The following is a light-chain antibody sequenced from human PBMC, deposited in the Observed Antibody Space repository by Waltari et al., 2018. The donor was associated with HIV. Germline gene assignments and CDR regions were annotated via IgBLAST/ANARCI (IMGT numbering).Light chain of an antibody. CDR1: SSDVGGYNY. CDR3: SSYTSSNTLVV. CDR2: DVS. Sequence: QSALTQPASVSGSPGQSITISCTGTSSDVGGYNYVSWYQQHPGKAPKVMIYDVSNRPSGGSNRFSGSKSGNTASLTISGLQAEDEADYYCSSYTSSNTLVVFGGGTKLTVL. J-gene: IGLJ2*01. V-gene: IGLV2-14*03.